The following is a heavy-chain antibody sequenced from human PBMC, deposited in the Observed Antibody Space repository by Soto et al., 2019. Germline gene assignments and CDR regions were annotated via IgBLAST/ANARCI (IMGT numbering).Heavy chain of an antibody. CDR3: ARCPHSSSWSSPTVSPLFPDY. CDR1: GFTVSSNY. V-gene: IGHV3-53*01. CDR2: IYSGGST. D-gene: IGHD6-13*01. J-gene: IGHJ4*02. Sequence: GGSLRLSCAASGFTVSSNYMSWVRQAPGKGLEWASVIYSGGSTYYADSVKGRFTISRDNSKNTLYLQMNSLRAEDTAVYYCARCPHSSSWSSPTVSPLFPDYWGQGTLVTVSS.